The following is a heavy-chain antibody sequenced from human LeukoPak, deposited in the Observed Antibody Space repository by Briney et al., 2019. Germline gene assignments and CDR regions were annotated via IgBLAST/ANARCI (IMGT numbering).Heavy chain of an antibody. CDR3: ARGIRRDGYNSGAFDI. J-gene: IGHJ3*02. CDR2: IYYSGST. CDR1: GGSISSSSYY. D-gene: IGHD5-24*01. V-gene: IGHV4-39*01. Sequence: SETLSLTCTVSGGSISSSSYYWGWIRQPPGKGLEWIGNIYYSGSTYYNPSLQSRVTISVDTSKNQFSLKLSSVTAADTAVYYCARGIRRDGYNSGAFDIWGQGTMVTVSS.